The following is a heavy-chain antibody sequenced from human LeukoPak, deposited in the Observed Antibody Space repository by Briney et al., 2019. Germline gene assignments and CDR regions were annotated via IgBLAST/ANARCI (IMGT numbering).Heavy chain of an antibody. J-gene: IGHJ6*02. V-gene: IGHV1-8*01. CDR2: MNPNSGNT. CDR1: GYTFTSYG. Sequence: ASVKVSCKASGYTFTSYGINWVRQATGQGLEWMGWMNPNSGNTGYAQKFQGRVTMTRNTSISTAYMELSSLRSEDTAVYYCARHYYDSSGYYFHYGMDVWGQGTTVTVSS. CDR3: ARHYYDSSGYYFHYGMDV. D-gene: IGHD3-22*01.